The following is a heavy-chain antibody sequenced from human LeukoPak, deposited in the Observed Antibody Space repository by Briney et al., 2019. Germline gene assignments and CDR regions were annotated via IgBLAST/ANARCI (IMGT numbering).Heavy chain of an antibody. CDR3: AKDPEIAAVGQGGY. J-gene: IGHJ4*02. CDR2: ISGSGGST. V-gene: IGHV3-23*01. D-gene: IGHD6-13*01. Sequence: GGSLRLSCAASGFTFSSYAMSWVRQAPGKGLEWVSAISGSGGSTYNADSVKGRFTISRDNSKNTLYLQMNSLRAEDTAVYYCAKDPEIAAVGQGGYWGQATLVTVSS. CDR1: GFTFSSYA.